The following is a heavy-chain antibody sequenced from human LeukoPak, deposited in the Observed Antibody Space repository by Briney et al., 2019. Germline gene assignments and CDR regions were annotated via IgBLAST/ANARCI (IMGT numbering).Heavy chain of an antibody. CDR2: ISGSGGST. CDR1: GFTFSSYA. Sequence: GGSLRLSCAASGFTFSSYAMSWVRQAPGKGLEWVSAISGSGGSTYYADSVKGRFTISRDNSKNTLYLQMNSLRAEDTAVYYCAERCSSTSCYMTFDYWGQGTPVTVSS. CDR3: AERCSSTSCYMTFDY. D-gene: IGHD2-2*02. V-gene: IGHV3-23*01. J-gene: IGHJ4*02.